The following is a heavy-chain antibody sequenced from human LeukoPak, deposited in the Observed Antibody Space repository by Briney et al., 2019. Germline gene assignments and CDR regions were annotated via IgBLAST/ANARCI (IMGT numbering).Heavy chain of an antibody. V-gene: IGHV4-59*08. Sequence: SETLSLTCTVSGGSISSYYWSWIRQPPGKGLEWIGYIYYSGSTNYNPSLKSRVTISVDTSKNQFSLKLSSVTAADTAVCYCASSSWYGKLDYWGQGTLVTVSS. CDR2: IYYSGST. CDR1: GGSISSYY. CDR3: ASSSWYGKLDY. J-gene: IGHJ4*02. D-gene: IGHD6-13*01.